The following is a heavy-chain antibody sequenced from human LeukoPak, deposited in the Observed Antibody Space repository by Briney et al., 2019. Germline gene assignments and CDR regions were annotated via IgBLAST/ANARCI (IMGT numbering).Heavy chain of an antibody. Sequence: GGSLRLSCAASGFTFSSYAMHWVRQAPGKGLEGVAVISYDGSNKYYADPVKGRFTISRDNSKNTLYLQMNSLRAEDTAVYYCAREDGSGWSSFDYWGQGTLVTVSS. J-gene: IGHJ4*02. V-gene: IGHV3-30-3*01. D-gene: IGHD6-19*01. CDR1: GFTFSSYA. CDR3: AREDGSGWSSFDY. CDR2: ISYDGSNK.